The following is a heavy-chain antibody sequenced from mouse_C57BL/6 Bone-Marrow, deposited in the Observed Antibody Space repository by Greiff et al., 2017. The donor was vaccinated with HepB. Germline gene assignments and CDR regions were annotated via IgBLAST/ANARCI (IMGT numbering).Heavy chain of an antibody. Sequence: QFQLQQPGAELVKPGASVKLSCKASGYTFTSYWMHWVKQRPGQGLEWIGMIHPNSGSTNYNEKFKSKATLTVDKSSSTAYMQLSSLTSEDSAVYYCAIRWLLYAMDYWGQGTSVTVSS. CDR1: GYTFTSYW. D-gene: IGHD2-3*01. CDR2: IHPNSGST. V-gene: IGHV1-64*01. J-gene: IGHJ4*01. CDR3: AIRWLLYAMDY.